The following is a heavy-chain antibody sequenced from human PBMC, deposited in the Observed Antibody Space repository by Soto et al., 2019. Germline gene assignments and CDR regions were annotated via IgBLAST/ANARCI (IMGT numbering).Heavy chain of an antibody. V-gene: IGHV3-21*01. D-gene: IGHD1-26*01. CDR2: ITSNSIYK. Sequence: ESGGGLVKPGGSLRLSCAASGFTFSDYDMTWVRQAPGKGLEWVSSITSNSIYKYSADSLKGRFTISRDNAKNTLFLQINSLRAEDTAVYYCARDLSGGNYYYHGLDVWGQGTTVTVSS. CDR3: ARDLSGGNYYYHGLDV. CDR1: GFTFSDYD. J-gene: IGHJ6*02.